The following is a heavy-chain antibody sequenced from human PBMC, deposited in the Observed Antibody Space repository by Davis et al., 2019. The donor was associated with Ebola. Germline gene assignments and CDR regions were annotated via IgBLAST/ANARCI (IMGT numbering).Heavy chain of an antibody. Sequence: ASVKVSCKASGYTFTTYGIHWVRQAPGQAPEWLGWINTGNGVTVYSQSLEDRLTFSGDTSANTAYMELSGLRSEDTAVYYCVRERTGTGNVDLWGQGTLVTVSS. CDR3: VRERTGTGNVDL. J-gene: IGHJ4*02. D-gene: IGHD1-7*01. V-gene: IGHV1-3*04. CDR1: GYTFTTYG. CDR2: INTGNGVT.